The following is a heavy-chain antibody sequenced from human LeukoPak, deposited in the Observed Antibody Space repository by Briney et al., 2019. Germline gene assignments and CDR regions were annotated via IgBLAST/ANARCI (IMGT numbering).Heavy chain of an antibody. CDR3: VRPDRIFGVPAAFDA. V-gene: IGHV1-69*13. J-gene: IGHJ3*01. Sequence: SVKVSCKASGGSFSDYPINWVRQAPGQGLEWLGGIIPKYSASNYAQAFQGRVMITADESTNTVYMEMSGLRPDDTAVYYCVRPDRIFGVPAAFDAWGQGTLVAVSS. CDR1: GGSFSDYP. CDR2: IIPKYSAS. D-gene: IGHD3-3*02.